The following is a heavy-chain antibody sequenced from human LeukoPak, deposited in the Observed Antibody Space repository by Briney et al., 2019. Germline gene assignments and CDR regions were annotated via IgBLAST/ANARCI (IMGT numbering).Heavy chain of an antibody. CDR1: GFTFSSYE. CDR2: ISSSGSTI. V-gene: IGHV3-48*03. D-gene: IGHD5-18*01. Sequence: GGSLRLSCAASGFTFSSYEMNWVRQAPGKGLEWVSYISSSGSTIYYADSVKGRFTISRDNAKNSLYLQMNSLRAEDTALYYCARDTRYSYGSIHDAFDIWGQGTMVTVSS. CDR3: ARDTRYSYGSIHDAFDI. J-gene: IGHJ3*02.